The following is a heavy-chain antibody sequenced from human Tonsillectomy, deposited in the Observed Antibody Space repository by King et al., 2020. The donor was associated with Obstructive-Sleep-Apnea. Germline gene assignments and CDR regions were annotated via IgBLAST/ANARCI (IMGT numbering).Heavy chain of an antibody. CDR2: IYYSGST. D-gene: IGHD2-2*01. CDR3: ARRYQYWYFDL. J-gene: IGHJ2*01. Sequence: QLQESGPGLVKASETLSLTCTVSGGSISSYYWSWIRQPPGKGLEWIGYIYYSGSTNYNPSLKSRVTISVDTSKNQFSPKLSSVTAADTAVYYCARRYQYWYFDLWGRGTLVTVSS. CDR1: GGSISSYY. V-gene: IGHV4-59*08.